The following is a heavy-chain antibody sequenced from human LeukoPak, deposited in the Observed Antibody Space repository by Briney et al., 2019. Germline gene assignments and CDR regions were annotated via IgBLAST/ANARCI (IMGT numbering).Heavy chain of an antibody. CDR1: GFTFSRNL. Sequence: PGGSLRLSCAASGFTFSRNLMTWVRPAPGKGLEWVANIYQDGSEKYYVDSVRGRFTISRDNAKNTLYLQMNSLRAEDTAVYFCASERPSSSWYDYWGQGTLVTVSS. CDR3: ASERPSSSWYDY. D-gene: IGHD6-13*01. J-gene: IGHJ4*02. CDR2: IYQDGSEK. V-gene: IGHV3-7*01.